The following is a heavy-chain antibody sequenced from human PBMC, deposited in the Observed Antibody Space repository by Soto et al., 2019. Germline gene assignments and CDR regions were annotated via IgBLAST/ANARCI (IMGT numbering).Heavy chain of an antibody. CDR3: ARDRHHYYGSGSYYYYGMDV. J-gene: IGHJ6*02. CDR1: GFTFSSYS. Sequence: PSETLSLSCAASGFTFSSYSMNWVRQAPGKGLEWVSSISSSSSYIYYADSVKGRFTISRDNAKNSLYLQMNSLRAEDTAVYYCARDRHHYYGSGSYYYYGMDVWGQGTTVTVSS. CDR2: ISSSSSYI. D-gene: IGHD3-10*01. V-gene: IGHV3-21*01.